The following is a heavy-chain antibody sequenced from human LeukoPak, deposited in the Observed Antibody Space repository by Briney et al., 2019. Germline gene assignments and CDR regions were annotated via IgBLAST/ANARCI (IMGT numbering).Heavy chain of an antibody. CDR2: MSYEGTNR. CDR1: GFTFSSYG. Sequence: GGSLRLSCAASGFTFSSYGMHWVRQAPGKGLEWVAVMSYEGTNRYYADSVKGRFTISRDNSKNTLYLLMNSLRAEDTAVYYCARDPRGILSSSSSWFDPWGQGTLVTVSS. CDR3: ARDPRGILSSSSSWFDP. J-gene: IGHJ5*02. V-gene: IGHV3-30*03. D-gene: IGHD6-6*01.